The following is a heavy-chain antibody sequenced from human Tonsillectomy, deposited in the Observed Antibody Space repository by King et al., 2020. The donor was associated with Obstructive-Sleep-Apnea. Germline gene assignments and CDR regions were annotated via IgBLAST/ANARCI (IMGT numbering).Heavy chain of an antibody. CDR1: GFTFSSYG. CDR3: ARXAESDYGDYGRQAGGGXDV. V-gene: IGHV3-30*03. D-gene: IGHD4-17*01. CDR2: ILYDGSNK. Sequence: VQLVESGGGVVQPGRSLRLSCAASGFTFSSYGMHWVRQAPGKGLEWVAVILYDGSNKYYADSVKGRFSISRDNSKNTLYLQMNGLSGENTAVYYCARXAESDYGDYGRQAGGGXDVWGQGTTVTVSS. J-gene: IGHJ6*02.